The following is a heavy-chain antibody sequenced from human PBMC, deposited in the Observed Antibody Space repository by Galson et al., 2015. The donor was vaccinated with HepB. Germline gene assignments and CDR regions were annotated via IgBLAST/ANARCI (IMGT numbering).Heavy chain of an antibody. Sequence: ETLSLTCTVSGGSISSSSYYWGWIRQPPGKGLEWIGSIYYSGSTYYNPSLKSRVTISVDTSKNQFSLKLSSVTAADMAVYYCARRGLENLIVVVTNWGGFFDYWGQGTLVTVSS. J-gene: IGHJ4*02. CDR3: ARRGLENLIVVVTNWGGFFDY. CDR1: GGSISSSSYY. CDR2: IYYSGST. D-gene: IGHD3-22*01. V-gene: IGHV4-39*01.